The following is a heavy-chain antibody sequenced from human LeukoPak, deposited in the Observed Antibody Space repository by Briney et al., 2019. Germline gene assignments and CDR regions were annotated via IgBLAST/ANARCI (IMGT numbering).Heavy chain of an antibody. Sequence: ASVKVSCKASGYNFTSYTISWVRQAPGQGLEWMGWISAYNGNTNYGQKLQGRVTMTTDTSTSTAYMELRSLRPDDTAVYYCARDPMVRGVINKSWFDPWGQGSLVTVSS. J-gene: IGHJ5*02. D-gene: IGHD3-10*01. CDR1: GYNFTSYT. CDR3: ARDPMVRGVINKSWFDP. CDR2: ISAYNGNT. V-gene: IGHV1-18*01.